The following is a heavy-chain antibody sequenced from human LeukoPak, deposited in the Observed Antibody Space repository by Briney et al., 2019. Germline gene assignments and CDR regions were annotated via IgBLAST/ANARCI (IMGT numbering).Heavy chain of an antibody. D-gene: IGHD3-3*01. J-gene: IGHJ3*02. CDR1: GFTFDDYA. V-gene: IGHV3-9*01. CDR3: ARGITIFGVARGDAFDI. Sequence: PGRSLRLSCAASGFTFDDYAMHWVRQAPGKGQEWVSGISWNSGSIGYVDSVKGRFTISRGNAKNSLYLQMNSLRAEDTAVYYCARGITIFGVARGDAFDIWGQGTMVTVSS. CDR2: ISWNSGSI.